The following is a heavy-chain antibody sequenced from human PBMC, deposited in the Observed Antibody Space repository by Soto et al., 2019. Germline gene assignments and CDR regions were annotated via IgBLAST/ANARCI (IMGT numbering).Heavy chain of an antibody. Sequence: PSQTLSLTCTVSGGSISSYYWSWIRQPPGKGLEWIGYIYYSGSTNYNPSLKSRVTISVDTSKNQFSLKLSSVTAADTAVYYCASSLDILTDYYYMDVWGKGTTVTISS. D-gene: IGHD3-9*01. CDR1: GGSISSYY. CDR3: ASSLDILTDYYYMDV. CDR2: IYYSGST. V-gene: IGHV4-59*08. J-gene: IGHJ6*03.